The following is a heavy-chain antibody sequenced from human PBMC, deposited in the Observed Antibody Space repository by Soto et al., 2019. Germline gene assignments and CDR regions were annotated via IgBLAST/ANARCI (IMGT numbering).Heavy chain of an antibody. D-gene: IGHD3-10*01. V-gene: IGHV1-8*01. J-gene: IGHJ4*02. Sequence: QVQLVQSGAELKKPGASVKVSCKASGYTFSNYDMNWVRQATGQGPEWIGWVNPNNGDTGYAQKCQGRVSLTTDSPPTTAYMGLTSLRSDDTAIYYCAKVSRQGSAIDFDYWGQGTLITVSS. CDR3: AKVSRQGSAIDFDY. CDR1: GYTFSNYD. CDR2: VNPNNGDT.